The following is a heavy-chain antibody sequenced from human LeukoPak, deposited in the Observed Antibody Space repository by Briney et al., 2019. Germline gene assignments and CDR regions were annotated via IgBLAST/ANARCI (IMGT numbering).Heavy chain of an antibody. J-gene: IGHJ4*02. D-gene: IGHD6-19*01. CDR2: IYHSGTT. CDR3: ATGGGIAVAHA. V-gene: IGHV4-38-2*02. CDR1: DNSISSFY. Sequence: SETLSLTCTVSDNSISSFYWGWIRQPPGKGLEWIASIYHSGTTYYNPSLKSRVTIFVDTSDNQFSLKLSSVTAADTAAYYCATGGGIAVAHAWGQGIVVTVSS.